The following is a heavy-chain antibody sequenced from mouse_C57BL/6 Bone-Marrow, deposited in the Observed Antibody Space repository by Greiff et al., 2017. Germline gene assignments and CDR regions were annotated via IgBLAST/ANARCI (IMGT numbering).Heavy chain of an antibody. J-gene: IGHJ2*01. CDR3: ARSGLLLRCDY. Sequence: QVQLKESGAELVKPGASVKISCKASGYAFSSYWMNWVKQRPGKGLEWIGQIYPGDGDTNYNGKFKGKATLTADKSSSTAYMQLSSLTSEDSAVYFCARSGLLLRCDYWGQGTTLTVSS. D-gene: IGHD1-1*01. CDR1: GYAFSSYW. V-gene: IGHV1-80*01. CDR2: IYPGDGDT.